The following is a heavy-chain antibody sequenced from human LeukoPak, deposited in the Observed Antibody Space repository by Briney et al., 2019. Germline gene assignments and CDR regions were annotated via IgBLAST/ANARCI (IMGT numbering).Heavy chain of an antibody. CDR2: IIGSGGST. Sequence: GGSLRLSCAASGFTFSSYAMSGVCQAPGRGLECVSAIIGSGGSTYYADSVKGGVTISRENSKNTLYLEMNSLRAEDTAVYYCAKLGDPRVDTAMVRFWGQGTLVTVSS. J-gene: IGHJ4*02. D-gene: IGHD5-18*01. CDR1: GFTFSSYA. CDR3: AKLGDPRVDTAMVRF. V-gene: IGHV3-23*01.